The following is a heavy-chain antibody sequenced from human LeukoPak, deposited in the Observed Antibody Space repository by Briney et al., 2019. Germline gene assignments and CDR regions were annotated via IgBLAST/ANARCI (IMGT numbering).Heavy chain of an antibody. J-gene: IGHJ4*02. Sequence: ASVKVSCTASGYTFSGYYMHWVRQAPGQGLEWMGWINPNSGGTNYAQKIQGRVTMTRDTSISTAYMELSRLRSDDTAVYYCARLGSNPYDYWGQGTLVTVSS. D-gene: IGHD2-2*01. V-gene: IGHV1-2*02. CDR1: GYTFSGYY. CDR3: ARLGSNPYDY. CDR2: INPNSGGT.